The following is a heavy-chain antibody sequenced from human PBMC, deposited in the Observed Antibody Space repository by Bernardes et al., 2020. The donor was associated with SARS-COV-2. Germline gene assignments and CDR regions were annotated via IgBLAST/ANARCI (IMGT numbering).Heavy chain of an antibody. D-gene: IGHD5-18*01. V-gene: IGHV3-30*04. CDR1: GFTFSSYA. CDR3: AREGYSYGYGGGYYFYMDV. J-gene: IGHJ6*03. Sequence: GGSLRLSCAASGFTFSSYAMHWVRQAPGKGLEWVAVISYDGSNKYYADSVKGRFTISRDNSKNTLYLQMNSLRAEDTAVYYCAREGYSYGYGGGYYFYMDVWGKGTTVTVSS. CDR2: ISYDGSNK.